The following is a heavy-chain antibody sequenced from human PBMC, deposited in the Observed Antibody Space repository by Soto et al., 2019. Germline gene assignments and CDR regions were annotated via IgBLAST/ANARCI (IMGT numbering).Heavy chain of an antibody. CDR2: ISDSGSVT. CDR1: GFTFSNYY. Sequence: QVQLVDSGGGLVKPGGSLRLSCAASGFTFSNYYMTWIRQAPGKGLEWISYISDSGSVTYYADSVQGRFSISRDNAKNSQIKELRDVRVADTDGYYCAGCLLGGREPFDNWGQGTMVTVSS. D-gene: IGHD2-15*01. J-gene: IGHJ3*02. V-gene: IGHV3-11*01. CDR3: AGCLLGGREPFDN.